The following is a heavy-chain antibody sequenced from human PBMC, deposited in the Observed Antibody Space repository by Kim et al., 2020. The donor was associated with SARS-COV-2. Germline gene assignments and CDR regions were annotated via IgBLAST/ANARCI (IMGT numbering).Heavy chain of an antibody. J-gene: IGHJ4*02. CDR2: IGGGVSAT. V-gene: IGHV3-23*03. CDR3: AKDFGRWLPFDS. D-gene: IGHD1-26*01. Sequence: GGSLRLSCAVSGFTFTNYGMNWVRQAPGKGLEWVSGIGGGVSATYYAKSVKGRFTLSRDSSKNTLYLQMNSLRAEDTAIYYCAKDFGRWLPFDSWGQGTLVSVSS. CDR1: GFTFTNYG.